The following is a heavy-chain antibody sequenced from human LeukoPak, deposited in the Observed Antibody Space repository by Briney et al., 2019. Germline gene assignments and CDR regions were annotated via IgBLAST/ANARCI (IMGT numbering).Heavy chain of an antibody. CDR2: ISAYNGNT. CDR1: GGTFSSYA. J-gene: IGHJ4*02. V-gene: IGHV1-18*01. CDR3: ARESYCGDLGGDY. Sequence: GASVKVSCKASGGTFSSYAISWVRQAPGQGLEWMGWISAYNGNTNYAQKLQGRVTMTTDTSTSTAYMELRSLRSDDTAVYYCARESYCGDLGGDYWGQGTLVTVSS. D-gene: IGHD4-17*01.